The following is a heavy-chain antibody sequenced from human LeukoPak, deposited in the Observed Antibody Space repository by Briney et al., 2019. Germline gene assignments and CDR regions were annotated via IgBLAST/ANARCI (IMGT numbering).Heavy chain of an antibody. J-gene: IGHJ6*02. CDR3: AGTEDTAMVRNYYYYGMDV. CDR1: GFTFNSYA. V-gene: IGHV3-30*04. Sequence: GRSLRLSCAASGFTFNSYAMHWLRQAPGQGLVWVIVISYDGSNKYYADSVKGRLTISRDNSKNTLYLQMNSLRAEDTAVYYCAGTEDTAMVRNYYYYGMDVWGQGTTVTVSS. D-gene: IGHD5-18*01. CDR2: ISYDGSNK.